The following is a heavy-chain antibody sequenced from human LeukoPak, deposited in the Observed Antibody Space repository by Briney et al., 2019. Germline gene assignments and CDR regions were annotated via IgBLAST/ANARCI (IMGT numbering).Heavy chain of an antibody. CDR2: TYHGGTT. CDR1: GYSISSGYL. Sequence: SETLSLTCTVSGYSISSGYLWGWIRQPPGKGLEWIGSTYHGGTTYSNPSLKSRVIISEDTSKNQFSLKLSSVTAADTAVYYCARNGDYWYYYMDVWGKGTTVTVSS. D-gene: IGHD4-17*01. J-gene: IGHJ6*03. CDR3: ARNGDYWYYYMDV. V-gene: IGHV4-38-2*02.